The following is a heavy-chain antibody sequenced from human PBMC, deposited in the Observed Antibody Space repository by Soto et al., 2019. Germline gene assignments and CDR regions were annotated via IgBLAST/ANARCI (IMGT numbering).Heavy chain of an antibody. D-gene: IGHD3-22*01. CDR1: GGSISSYY. J-gene: IGHJ4*02. V-gene: IGHV4-59*01. CDR3: ARVRGNYYDSSGYYSGEYYFDY. CDR2: IYYSGST. Sequence: PSETLSLTCTVSGGSISSYYWSWIRQPPGKGLEWIGYIYYSGSTNYNPSLKSRVTISVDTSKNQFSLKLSSVTAADTAVYYCARVRGNYYDSSGYYSGEYYFDYWGQGTVVTVSS.